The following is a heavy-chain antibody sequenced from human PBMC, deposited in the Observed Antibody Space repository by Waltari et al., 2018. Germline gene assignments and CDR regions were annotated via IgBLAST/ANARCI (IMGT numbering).Heavy chain of an antibody. CDR3: AREGVVPAARSHDAFDI. D-gene: IGHD2-2*01. V-gene: IGHV1-69*01. Sequence: QVQLVQSGAEVKKPGSSVKVSCKASGGTFSSYAISWVRQAPGQGLEWMGGIIPIFGTANYAQKFQGRVTITADESTSTAYRELSSLRSEDTAVYYCAREGVVPAARSHDAFDIWGQGTMVTVSS. CDR2: IIPIFGTA. J-gene: IGHJ3*02. CDR1: GGTFSSYA.